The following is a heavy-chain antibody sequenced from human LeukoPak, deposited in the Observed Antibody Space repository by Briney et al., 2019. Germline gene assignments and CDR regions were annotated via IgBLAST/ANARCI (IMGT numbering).Heavy chain of an antibody. CDR2: FGTAGDT. J-gene: IGHJ2*01. Sequence: GGSLRLSCVASGFTLRMYDVHWVRLPAGEGLEWVSGFGTAGDTYYPDSVRGRFTISRENGKNSFYLQMNNLRVGDTAVYYCAGGAYNGDNWHFDLWGRGTLVTVSS. V-gene: IGHV3-13*01. CDR1: GFTLRMYD. D-gene: IGHD2-21*02. CDR3: AGGAYNGDNWHFDL.